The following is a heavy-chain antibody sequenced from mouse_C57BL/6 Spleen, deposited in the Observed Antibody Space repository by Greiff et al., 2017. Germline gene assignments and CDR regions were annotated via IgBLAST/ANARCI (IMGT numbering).Heavy chain of an antibody. CDR1: GFTFSSYA. J-gene: IGHJ3*01. Sequence: EVKLVESGGGLVKPGGSLKLSCAASGFTFSSYAMSWVRQTPEKRLEWVATISDGGSYTYYPDNVKGRFTISRDNAKNNLYLQMSHLKSEDTAMYYCARDDSNYPAWFAYWGQGTLVTVSA. CDR3: ARDDSNYPAWFAY. CDR2: ISDGGSYT. V-gene: IGHV5-4*01. D-gene: IGHD2-5*01.